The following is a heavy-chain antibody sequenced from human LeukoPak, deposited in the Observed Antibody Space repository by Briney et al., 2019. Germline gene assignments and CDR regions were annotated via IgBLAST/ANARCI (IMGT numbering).Heavy chain of an antibody. CDR3: ARESSSSGRYFDY. J-gene: IGHJ4*02. CDR2: INSDGSGT. V-gene: IGHV3-74*01. D-gene: IGHD6-6*01. Sequence: GGSLRLSCAASGFTFSSYAVSWVRQAPGTGLVWVSRINSDGSGTNCADSVKGRFTISRDNAKNTLFLQMNSLRAEDTAVYYCARESSSSGRYFDYWGQGTLVTVSS. CDR1: GFTFSSYA.